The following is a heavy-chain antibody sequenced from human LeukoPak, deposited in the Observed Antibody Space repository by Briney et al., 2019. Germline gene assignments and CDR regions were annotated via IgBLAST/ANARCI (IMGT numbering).Heavy chain of an antibody. CDR1: GFTFSSYW. CDR3: GSLHRDVYNPFDY. J-gene: IGHJ4*02. CDR2: INTDGSST. V-gene: IGHV3-74*01. D-gene: IGHD5-24*01. Sequence: GGSLRLSCAASGFTFSSYWMHWVRQAPGKGLVWVSRINTDGSSTTYADSVKGRFTISRDSAKNTLYLQMNSLRAEDTAVHYCGSLHRDVYNPFDYWGQGTLVTVSS.